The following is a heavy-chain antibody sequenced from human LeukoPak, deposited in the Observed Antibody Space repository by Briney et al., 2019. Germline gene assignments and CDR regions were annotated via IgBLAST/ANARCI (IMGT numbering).Heavy chain of an antibody. J-gene: IGHJ3*02. D-gene: IGHD6-19*01. Sequence: PGGSLRLSCAASGFTFSNYGMHWVRQAPGKGLEWVAVISYDGSNKYYADSVKGRFTISRDNSKNTLYLQMNSLRAEDTAVYYCARVVRQWLGQWSAFDIWGQGTMVTVSS. CDR3: ARVVRQWLGQWSAFDI. CDR2: ISYDGSNK. CDR1: GFTFSNYG. V-gene: IGHV3-30*03.